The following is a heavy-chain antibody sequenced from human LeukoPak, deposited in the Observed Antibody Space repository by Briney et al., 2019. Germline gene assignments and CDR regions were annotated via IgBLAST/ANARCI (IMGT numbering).Heavy chain of an antibody. J-gene: IGHJ5*02. CDR1: GYTFTSYD. CDR3: ARGVHDYVLWFDP. D-gene: IGHD3-16*01. V-gene: IGHV1-8*01. CDR2: MNPNSGNT. Sequence: GASVKVSCKASGYTFTSYDINWVRQATGQGLERMGWMNPNSGNTGYAQKFQGRVTMTRNTSISTAYMELSSLRSEDTAVYYCARGVHDYVLWFDPWGQGTLVTVSS.